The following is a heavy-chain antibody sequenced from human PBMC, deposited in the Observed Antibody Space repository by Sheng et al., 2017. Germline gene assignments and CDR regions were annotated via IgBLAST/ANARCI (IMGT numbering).Heavy chain of an antibody. D-gene: IGHD6-13*01. CDR1: GGSFSGYY. J-gene: IGHJ4*02. V-gene: IGHV4-34*01. Sequence: QVQLQQLGAGLLKPSETLSLTCAVYGGSFSGYYWSWIRQPPGKGLEWIGEINHSGSTNYNPSLKSRVTISVDTSKNQFSLKLSSVTAADTAVYYCARGLPRSSSWYGYWGQGTLVTVSS. CDR2: INHSGST. CDR3: ARGLPRSSSWYGY.